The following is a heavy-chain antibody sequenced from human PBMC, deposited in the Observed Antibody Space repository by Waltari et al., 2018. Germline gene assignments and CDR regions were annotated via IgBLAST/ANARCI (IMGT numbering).Heavy chain of an antibody. J-gene: IGHJ4*02. CDR2: IIPILGIA. CDR3: ARASISGYYGSGSYLDY. V-gene: IGHV1-69*10. Sequence: QVQLVQSGAEVKKPGSSVKVSCKASGGTFSSYAISWVRQAPGQGLEWMGGIIPILGIANYAQKFQGRVTITADKSTSTAYMELSSLRSEDTAVYYCARASISGYYGSGSYLDYWGQGTLVTVSS. CDR1: GGTFSSYA. D-gene: IGHD3-10*01.